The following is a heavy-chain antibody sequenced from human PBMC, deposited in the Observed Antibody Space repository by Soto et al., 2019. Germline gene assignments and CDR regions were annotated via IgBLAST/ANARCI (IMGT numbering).Heavy chain of an antibody. V-gene: IGHV5-51*01. CDR1: GYSFTSYW. J-gene: IGHJ4*02. Sequence: GASLKISCKGSGYSFTSYWIGWVRQMPGKGLEWMGIIYPGDSDTRYSPSFQGQVTISADKSISTAYLQWSSLKASDTAMYYCARSYPHYDSSGFFDYWGQGTLVTVSS. CDR2: IYPGDSDT. D-gene: IGHD3-22*01. CDR3: ARSYPHYDSSGFFDY.